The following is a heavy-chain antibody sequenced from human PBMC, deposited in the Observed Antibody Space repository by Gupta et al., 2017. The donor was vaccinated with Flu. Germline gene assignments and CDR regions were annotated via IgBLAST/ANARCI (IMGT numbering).Heavy chain of an antibody. CDR2: ISYDGRSK. D-gene: IGHD3-10*01. CDR3: AKDLEASFNYYYYMDV. CDR1: YG. Sequence: YGMDWVRQAPGKGLEWVAVISYDGRSKYYADSVKGRFTISRDDSKNTVYLQMSSLITEDTAVYFCAKDLEASFNYYYYMDVWGRGTTVTVSS. J-gene: IGHJ6*03. V-gene: IGHV3-30*18.